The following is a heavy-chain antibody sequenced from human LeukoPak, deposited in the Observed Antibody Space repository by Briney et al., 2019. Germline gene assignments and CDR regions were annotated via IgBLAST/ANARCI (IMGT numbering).Heavy chain of an antibody. CDR3: ARDLDIVVVPATMMDDGFDI. Sequence: ASVKVSCKASGYTFTGYYMHWVRQAPGQGLEWMGWINPNSGGTNYAQKFQGRVTMTRDTFISTAYMELSRLTFDDTAVYYCARDLDIVVVPATMMDDGFDIWGQGTMVTVSS. D-gene: IGHD2-2*01. CDR2: INPNSGGT. CDR1: GYTFTGYY. J-gene: IGHJ3*02. V-gene: IGHV1-2*02.